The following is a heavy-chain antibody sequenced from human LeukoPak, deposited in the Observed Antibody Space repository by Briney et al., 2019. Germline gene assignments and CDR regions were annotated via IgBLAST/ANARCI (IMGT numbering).Heavy chain of an antibody. V-gene: IGHV3-23*01. Sequence: GGSLRLSCAASGFSFSTHAMSWVRQAPGKGLEWVSGVNGNGGSTSYADSVKGRFTIFRDNSKNTVYLQMNSLRVEDTAVYYCAKSLYGGCDYWGQGTVVTVSS. CDR2: VNGNGGST. D-gene: IGHD3-16*02. CDR3: AKSLYGGCDY. J-gene: IGHJ4*02. CDR1: GFSFSTHA.